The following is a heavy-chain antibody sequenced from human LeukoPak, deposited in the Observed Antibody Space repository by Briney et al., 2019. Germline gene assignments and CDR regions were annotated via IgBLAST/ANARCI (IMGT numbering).Heavy chain of an antibody. Sequence: SETLSLTCAVYGGSFSGYYWSWICQPPGKGLEWIGEINHSGSTNYNPSLKSRVTISVDTSKNQFSLKLSSVTAADTAVYYCARANSSSWYSYWGQGTLVTVSS. V-gene: IGHV4-34*01. CDR2: INHSGST. CDR1: GGSFSGYY. CDR3: ARANSSSWYSY. J-gene: IGHJ4*02. D-gene: IGHD6-13*01.